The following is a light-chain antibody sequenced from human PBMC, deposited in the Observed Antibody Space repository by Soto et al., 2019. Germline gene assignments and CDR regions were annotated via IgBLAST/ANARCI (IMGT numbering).Light chain of an antibody. J-gene: IGKJ4*01. CDR3: QPYNNWPLT. CDR2: DTS. Sequence: EIVMTQSPATLSVSPGETATLSCRASQSVAGNLAWYQQKPGQPPRLLIYDTSTRATGVPARFSGSRSGPEFTLTINSLQSEDFAIYYCQPYNNWPLTFGGGTKVDIK. CDR1: QSVAGN. V-gene: IGKV3-15*01.